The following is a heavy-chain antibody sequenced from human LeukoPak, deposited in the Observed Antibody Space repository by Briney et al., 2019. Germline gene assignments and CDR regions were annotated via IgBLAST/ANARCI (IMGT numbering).Heavy chain of an antibody. D-gene: IGHD4-17*01. CDR1: GYSFSSYW. Sequence: KVGESLKISCKGSGYSFSSYWIAWVRQMPGKGLEYMGIINPGNSDIRYSPSFQGQVTISADKSISTAYLQWSSLKASDTAMYYCARSPYGDYWFDPWGQGTLVTVSS. CDR3: ARSPYGDYWFDP. J-gene: IGHJ5*02. V-gene: IGHV5-51*01. CDR2: INPGNSDI.